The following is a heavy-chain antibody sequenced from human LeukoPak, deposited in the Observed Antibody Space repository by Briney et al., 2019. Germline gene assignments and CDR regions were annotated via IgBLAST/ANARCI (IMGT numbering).Heavy chain of an antibody. CDR3: ARLGADSSSWPPSDAFDI. CDR1: GGSISSSSYY. Sequence: PSETLSLTCTVSGGSISSSSYYWGWIRQPPGKGLEWIGSIYYSGSTYYNPSLKSRVTISVDTSKNQFSLKLSSVTAADTAVYYCARLGADSSSWPPSDAFDIWGQGTMVTVSS. D-gene: IGHD6-13*01. CDR2: IYYSGST. V-gene: IGHV4-39*01. J-gene: IGHJ3*02.